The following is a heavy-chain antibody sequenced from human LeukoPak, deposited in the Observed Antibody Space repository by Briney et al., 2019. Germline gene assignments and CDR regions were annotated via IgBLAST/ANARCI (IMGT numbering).Heavy chain of an antibody. CDR1: GYSISSGYY. Sequence: SETLSLTCTVSGYSISSGYYWGWIRQPPGKGLEWIGSIYHSGSTYYNPSLKSRVTISVDTSKNQFSLKLSSVTAADTAVYYCARDGNAGHYYGSGSQDYWGQGTLVTVPS. V-gene: IGHV4-38-2*02. CDR3: ARDGNAGHYYGSGSQDY. J-gene: IGHJ4*02. CDR2: IYHSGST. D-gene: IGHD3-10*01.